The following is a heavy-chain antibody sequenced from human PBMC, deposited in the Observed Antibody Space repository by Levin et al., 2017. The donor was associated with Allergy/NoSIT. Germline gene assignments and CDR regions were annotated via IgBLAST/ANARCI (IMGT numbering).Heavy chain of an antibody. CDR3: ARGTLVLPNWFDP. J-gene: IGHJ5*02. V-gene: IGHV4-59*01. CDR1: GGSISSGY. D-gene: IGHD2-8*02. Sequence: PSETLSLTCSVSGGSISSGYWNWIRQPPGKALEWIGYVYDDNGITNYNPSLKSRVIMSIDTSKNQFSLKLRFVTAADTAIYYCARGTLVLPNWFDPWGQGTLVTVSS. CDR2: VYDDNGIT.